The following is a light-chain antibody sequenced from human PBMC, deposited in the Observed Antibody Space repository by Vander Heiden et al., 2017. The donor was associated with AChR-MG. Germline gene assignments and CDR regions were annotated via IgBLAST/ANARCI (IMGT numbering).Light chain of an antibody. CDR1: QSVSSSY. J-gene: IGKJ5*01. CDR2: GAA. Sequence: EIGFTQSPGTLSLSPGERATLSCRASQSVSSSYLAWYQQKPGQAPRLLIYGAASRGTGSPERLSGGGSGADFSITISRLEAEDFAVYYCQQYGSTSPITFGQGTRLEIK. V-gene: IGKV3-20*01. CDR3: QQYGSTSPIT.